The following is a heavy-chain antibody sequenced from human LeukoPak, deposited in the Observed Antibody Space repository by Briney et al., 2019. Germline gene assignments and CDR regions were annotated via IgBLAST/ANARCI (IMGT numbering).Heavy chain of an antibody. J-gene: IGHJ3*02. CDR2: ISYDGSNK. CDR3: AREAEAFDI. V-gene: IGHV3-30-3*01. Sequence: PGGSLRLSCAASGFTFSSYAMHWVRQAPGKGLEWVAVISYDGSNKYYADSVKGRFTISRDNSKNTQYLQMNSLRPEDTAVYYCAREAEAFDIWGQGTMVTVSS. CDR1: GFTFSSYA.